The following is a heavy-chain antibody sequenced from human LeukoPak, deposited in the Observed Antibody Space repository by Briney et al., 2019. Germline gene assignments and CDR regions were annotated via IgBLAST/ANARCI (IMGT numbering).Heavy chain of an antibody. Sequence: GGSLRLSCAASGFTFSSYWMTWVRQTPGKGLEWVANIKEDGTEKNLVDSVKGRFTISRDNTKNLLFLEMNNLRGDDTAIYYCVRESRPGGAMGLYHNLDYWGQGTLVAVSS. CDR1: GFTFSSYW. D-gene: IGHD1-1*01. J-gene: IGHJ4*02. V-gene: IGHV3-7*01. CDR2: IKEDGTEK. CDR3: VRESRPGGAMGLYHNLDY.